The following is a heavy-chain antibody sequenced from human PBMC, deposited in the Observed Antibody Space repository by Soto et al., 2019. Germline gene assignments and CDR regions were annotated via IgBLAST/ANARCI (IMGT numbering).Heavy chain of an antibody. CDR1: GCTFSSYA. CDR3: ARGRVRSKDIVVVVADPPNLDY. Sequence: SVKVSCKASGCTFSSYAISWVREARGQGLEWMGGSIPIFGTANYAQKFQGRVTITADESTSTAYMELSSLRSEDTAVYYCARGRVRSKDIVVVVADPPNLDYWGQGTLVTVSS. CDR2: SIPIFGTA. V-gene: IGHV1-69*13. J-gene: IGHJ4*02. D-gene: IGHD2-15*01.